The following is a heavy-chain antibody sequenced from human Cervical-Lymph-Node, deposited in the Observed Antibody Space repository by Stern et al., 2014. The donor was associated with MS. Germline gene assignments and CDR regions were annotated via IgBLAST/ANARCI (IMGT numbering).Heavy chain of an antibody. Sequence: QVTLRESGPALVKPTQTLTLTCTFSGFSLSTSGMCVSWIRQPPGKALEWLALIDWDDDKYYSTSLKTRLTISKDTSKNQVVLTMTNMDPVDTATYYCARLVGAPRLCYYYGMDVWGQGTTVTVSS. D-gene: IGHD1-26*01. CDR2: IDWDDDK. J-gene: IGHJ6*02. CDR3: ARLVGAPRLCYYYGMDV. CDR1: GFSLSTSGMC. V-gene: IGHV2-70*01.